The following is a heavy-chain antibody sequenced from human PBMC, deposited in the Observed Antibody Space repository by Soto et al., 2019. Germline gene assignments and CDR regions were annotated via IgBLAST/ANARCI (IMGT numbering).Heavy chain of an antibody. CDR3: ARGDKSYDFWSGYPWYFDY. Sequence: PGGSLRLSCAASGFTFSSYSMNWVRQAPGKGLEWVSSISSSSSYIYYADSVKGRFTISRDNAKNSLYLQMNSLRAEDTAVYYCARGDKSYDFWSGYPWYFDYWGQGTLVTVSS. V-gene: IGHV3-21*01. D-gene: IGHD3-3*01. J-gene: IGHJ4*02. CDR1: GFTFSSYS. CDR2: ISSSSSYI.